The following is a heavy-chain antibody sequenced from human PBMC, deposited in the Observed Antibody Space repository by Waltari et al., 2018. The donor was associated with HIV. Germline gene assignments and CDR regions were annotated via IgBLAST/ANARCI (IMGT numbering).Heavy chain of an antibody. CDR2: IGTAGDT. D-gene: IGHD1-1*01. CDR1: GFTFSNYD. J-gene: IGHJ6*02. CDR3: VRICKLNCYYYYGMDV. Sequence: EVQLVESGGGLVQPGGSLRFSCAASGFTFSNYDMHWVRQATGKGLEWVSGIGTAGDTYYPGSVKGRFTISRENAKNSLHLQMNSLRAGDTAVYYCVRICKLNCYYYYGMDVWGQGTTVTVSS. V-gene: IGHV3-13*01.